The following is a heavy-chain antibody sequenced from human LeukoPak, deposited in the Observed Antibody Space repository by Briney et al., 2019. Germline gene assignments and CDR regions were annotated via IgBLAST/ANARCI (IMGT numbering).Heavy chain of an antibody. CDR2: INPSGGST. CDR1: GYTFTSYY. CDR3: ARASPDVLLWFGELNY. J-gene: IGHJ4*02. V-gene: IGHV1-46*01. Sequence: VASVKVSCKASGYTFTSYYMHWVRQAPGQGLEWMGIINPSGGSTSYAQKFQGRVTMTRDTSTSTVYMELSSLRSEDTAVYYCARASPDVLLWFGELNYWGQGTLVTVSS. D-gene: IGHD3-10*01.